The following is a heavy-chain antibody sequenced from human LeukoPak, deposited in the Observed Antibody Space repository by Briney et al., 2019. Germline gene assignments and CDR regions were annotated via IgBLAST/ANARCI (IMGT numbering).Heavy chain of an antibody. CDR2: ISGDGGST. Sequence: GGSLRLSCAASGYTFDDYAMHWVRHAPGKGLEWVSLISGDGGSTYYADSVKGRFTISRDNSKNSLYLQMNSLRTEDTALYYCAKETLRYFDWLTPWGQGTLVTVSS. CDR1: GYTFDDYA. J-gene: IGHJ5*02. V-gene: IGHV3-43*02. CDR3: AKETLRYFDWLTP. D-gene: IGHD3-9*01.